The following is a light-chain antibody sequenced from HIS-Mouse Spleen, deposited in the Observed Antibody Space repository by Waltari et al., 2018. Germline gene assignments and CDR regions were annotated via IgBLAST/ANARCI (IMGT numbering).Light chain of an antibody. CDR1: ALPTKS. Sequence: SYELTQPPSVSVSPGQTARITCPGDALPTKSAYWYQQKSGTAPVLCIYEDRKRPPGIPERFSGSSSGTMATLTISGAQVEDEADYYCYSTDSSGNHRVFGGGTKLTVL. J-gene: IGLJ2*01. V-gene: IGLV3-10*01. CDR2: EDR. CDR3: YSTDSSGNHRV.